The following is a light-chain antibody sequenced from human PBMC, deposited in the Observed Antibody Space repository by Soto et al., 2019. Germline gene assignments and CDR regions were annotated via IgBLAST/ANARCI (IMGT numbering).Light chain of an antibody. CDR3: QQYYLLPLT. V-gene: IGKV4-1*01. CDR2: WAS. Sequence: DIVRTQCPDYLDVSLGERATINCKSSQSVLYSSNNQNYVAWFQQKPGQPPKLLIYWASTRESGVPDRFSGSASGTDFTLTISSLQAEDVAVYYCQQYYLLPLTFGGGTKVDI. J-gene: IGKJ4*01. CDR1: QSVLYSSNNQNY.